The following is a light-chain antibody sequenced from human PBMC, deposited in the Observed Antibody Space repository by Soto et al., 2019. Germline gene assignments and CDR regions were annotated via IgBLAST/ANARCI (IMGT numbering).Light chain of an antibody. CDR1: QSVSSSY. CDR2: GAS. CDR3: QQYGRSPQIT. V-gene: IGKV3-20*01. Sequence: EIVCTQSPGTLSLSPGERATLSCRARQSVSSSYLAWYQQKPGQAPRLLIYGASSRATGIPDRFSGSGSGTDFTLTISRLEPEDFAVYYCQQYGRSPQITFGQGTRLEIK. J-gene: IGKJ5*01.